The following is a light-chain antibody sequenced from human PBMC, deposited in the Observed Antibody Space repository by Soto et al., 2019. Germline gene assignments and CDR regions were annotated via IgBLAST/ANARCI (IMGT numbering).Light chain of an antibody. V-gene: IGKV1-5*01. CDR1: QSIGSW. CDR3: QQFNSYPIT. Sequence: DIQMTQSPSTLSASVGDRVTITCRASQSIGSWLAWYQQKPGKAPNLLIYAASSLQSGVPSRFSGSGSGTEFTLTISGLQPDDFATYYCQQFNSYPITFGQGTRLEIK. J-gene: IGKJ5*01. CDR2: AAS.